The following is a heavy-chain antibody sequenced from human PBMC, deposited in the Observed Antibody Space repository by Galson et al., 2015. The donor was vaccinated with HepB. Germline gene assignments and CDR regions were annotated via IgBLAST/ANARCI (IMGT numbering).Heavy chain of an antibody. V-gene: IGHV1-69*10. Sequence: SVKVSCKASGGTFSSYAISWVRQAPGQGLEWMGGIIPILGIANYAQKFQGRVTITADKSTSTAYMELSSLRSEDTAVYYCARTTVVTPGYYYYYMDVWGKGTTVTVSS. CDR1: GGTFSSYA. D-gene: IGHD4-23*01. CDR3: ARTTVVTPGYYYYYMDV. J-gene: IGHJ6*03. CDR2: IIPILGIA.